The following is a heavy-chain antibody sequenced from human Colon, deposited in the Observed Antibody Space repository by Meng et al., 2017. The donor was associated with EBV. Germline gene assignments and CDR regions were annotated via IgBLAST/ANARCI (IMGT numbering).Heavy chain of an antibody. D-gene: IGHD3-10*01. CDR1: GITFRRDV. J-gene: IGHJ4*02. CDR2: ISTDGKNK. CDR3: ARDRGGF. V-gene: IGHV3-30*03. Sequence: VQRLGAGGGCAPPGRAPWVSCVAHGITFRRDVMHWVREAPGKGPEWVAVISTDGKNKDYVDSVRCRFTISRDNCKNTVHLQMDSLRPEDTAVYYCARDRGGFWGQGTLVTVSS.